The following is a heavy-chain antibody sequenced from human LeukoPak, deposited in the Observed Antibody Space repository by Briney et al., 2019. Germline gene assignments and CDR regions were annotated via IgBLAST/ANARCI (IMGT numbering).Heavy chain of an antibody. CDR2: ISGYNGNT. Sequence: ASVKVSCTASGYTFSGYYTHWVRQAPGQGLEWMGWISGYNGNTNYAQKLQGRVTMTTDTSTSTAYMELRSLRSDDTAVYYCMDGDYWGQGTLVTVSS. D-gene: IGHD3/OR15-3a*01. CDR1: GYTFSGYY. CDR3: MDGDY. J-gene: IGHJ4*02. V-gene: IGHV1-18*04.